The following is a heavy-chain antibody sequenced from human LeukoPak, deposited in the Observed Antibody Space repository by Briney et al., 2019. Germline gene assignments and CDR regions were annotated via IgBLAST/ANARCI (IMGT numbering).Heavy chain of an antibody. D-gene: IGHD3-10*01. CDR2: VHYSGST. Sequence: GSLRLSCAASGFTVSSNYMSWVRQAPGKGLEWIGYVHYSGSTNYNPALKSRVTISVDTSKNQFSLKLSSVTAADTAVYFCARGAGSPYVSGGDYNWFDPWGQGTLVTVSS. CDR3: ARGAGSPYVSGGDYNWFDP. CDR1: GFTVSSNY. V-gene: IGHV4-59*02. J-gene: IGHJ5*02.